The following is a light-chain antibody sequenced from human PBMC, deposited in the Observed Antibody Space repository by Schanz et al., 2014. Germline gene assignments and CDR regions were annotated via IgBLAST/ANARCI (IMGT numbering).Light chain of an antibody. Sequence: QSALTQPASVSGSPGQSITISCTGTSSDVGSYNLVSWYQQHPGKAPKLMIYEGSKRPSGVSNRFSGSKSGNTASLTISGLQAEDEADYYCSSKISSSSNWVFGGGTKLTVL. CDR3: SSKISSSSNWV. J-gene: IGLJ3*02. CDR2: EGS. CDR1: SSDVGSYNL. V-gene: IGLV2-14*02.